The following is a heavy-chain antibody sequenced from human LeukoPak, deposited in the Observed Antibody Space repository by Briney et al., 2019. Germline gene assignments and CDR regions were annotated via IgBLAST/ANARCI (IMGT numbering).Heavy chain of an antibody. CDR3: ATFPYYYDSSDY. J-gene: IGHJ4*02. Sequence: KASETLSLTCAVYGGSFSGYYWSWIRQPPGKGLEWIGEINHSGGTNYNPSLKSRVTISVDTSKNQFSLKLSSVTAADTAVYYCATFPYYYDSSDYWGQGTLVTVSS. CDR1: GGSFSGYY. V-gene: IGHV4-34*01. D-gene: IGHD3-22*01. CDR2: INHSGGT.